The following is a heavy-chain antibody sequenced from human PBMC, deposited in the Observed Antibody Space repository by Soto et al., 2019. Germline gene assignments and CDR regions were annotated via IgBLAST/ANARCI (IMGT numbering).Heavy chain of an antibody. Sequence: PGGSLRLSCAASGITISNYWMSWVRQAPGKGLEWVANIKQDGSETYYTDSVRGRFTISRENAKNSLYLQMNSLRAEDTAVYYCARGFPEGPTWPQNHDYGISGLYWGQGTLVTVSS. J-gene: IGHJ4*02. CDR2: IKQDGSET. V-gene: IGHV3-7*01. CDR3: ARGFPEGPTWPQNHDYGISGLY. CDR1: GITISNYW. D-gene: IGHD4-17*01.